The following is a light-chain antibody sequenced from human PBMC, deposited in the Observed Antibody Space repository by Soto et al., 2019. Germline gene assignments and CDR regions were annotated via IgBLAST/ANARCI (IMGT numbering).Light chain of an antibody. Sequence: DIVMTQSPLSLPVTPGEPASFSCRSTQSLLHSNGYNYLDWYLQKPGQSPQLLIYLGSNRASRDPDRFSGSGSGAYITRNISTVAAADVEVYYWVQDQRTPWTFGRGTQVDIK. V-gene: IGKV2-28*01. CDR2: LGS. J-gene: IGKJ1*01. CDR1: QSLLHSNGYNY. CDR3: VQDQRTPWT.